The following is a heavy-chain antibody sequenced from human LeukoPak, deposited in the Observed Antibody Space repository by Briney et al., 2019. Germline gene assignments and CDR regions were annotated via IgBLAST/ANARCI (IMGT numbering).Heavy chain of an antibody. V-gene: IGHV3-23*01. CDR2: ISGSGGST. D-gene: IGHD6-13*01. Sequence: GGSLRLSCAASGFTFSSYGMSWVRQAPGKGLEWVSAISGSGGSTYYADSVKGRFTISRDNSKNTLYLQMNSLRAKDTAVYYCAKADSGYSSSWYYWGQGTLVTVSS. CDR3: AKADSGYSSSWYY. CDR1: GFTFSSYG. J-gene: IGHJ4*02.